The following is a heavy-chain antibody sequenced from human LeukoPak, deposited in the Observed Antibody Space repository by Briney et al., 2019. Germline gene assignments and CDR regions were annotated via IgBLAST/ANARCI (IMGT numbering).Heavy chain of an antibody. J-gene: IGHJ4*02. CDR1: GFTVSSNY. Sequence: GGSLRLSCAASGFTVSSNYMSWVRQAPGEGLEWVSVIYSGGSTNYADSVKGRFTISRDNSKDTLYLQMNSLRAEDTAVYYCARYRNRGDYDYWGQGTLVTVSS. D-gene: IGHD1-14*01. CDR2: IYSGGST. V-gene: IGHV3-66*02. CDR3: ARYRNRGDYDY.